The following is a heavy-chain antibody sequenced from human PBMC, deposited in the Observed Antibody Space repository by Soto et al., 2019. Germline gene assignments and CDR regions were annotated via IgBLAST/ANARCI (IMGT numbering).Heavy chain of an antibody. CDR2: ISSSSSTI. D-gene: IGHD3-16*01. CDR3: AREPFLKEYYDYIWGSWRTSGIDY. J-gene: IGHJ4*02. Sequence: GGSLRLSCAASGFTFSSYSMNWVRQAPGKGLEWVSYISSSSSTIYYADSVKGRFTISRDNAKNSLYLQMNSLRAEDTAVYYCAREPFLKEYYDYIWGSWRTSGIDYWGQGTLVTVSS. CDR1: GFTFSSYS. V-gene: IGHV3-48*01.